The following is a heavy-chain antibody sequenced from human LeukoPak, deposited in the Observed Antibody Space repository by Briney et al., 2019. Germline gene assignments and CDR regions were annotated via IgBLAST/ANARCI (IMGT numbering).Heavy chain of an antibody. V-gene: IGHV4-59*08. CDR3: ARXATGYSSGWYFDY. D-gene: IGHD6-19*01. J-gene: IGHJ4*02. Sequence: PSETLSLTCTVSGGSISSYYWSWIRQPPGKGLEWIGYIYYSGSTNYNPSLKSRVTISVDTSKNQFSLKLSSVTAADTAVDYCARXATGYSSGWYFDYWGQGTLVTVSS. CDR2: IYYSGST. CDR1: GGSISSYY.